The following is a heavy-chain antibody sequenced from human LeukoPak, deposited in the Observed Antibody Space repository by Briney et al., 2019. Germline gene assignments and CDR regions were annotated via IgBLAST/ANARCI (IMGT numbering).Heavy chain of an antibody. CDR2: INHSGST. CDR3: EYSSSSENYFDY. D-gene: IGHD6-6*01. J-gene: IGHJ4*02. V-gene: IGHV4-34*01. CDR1: GGSFSGYY. Sequence: SETLSLTCAVYGGSFSGYYWSWIRQPPGKGLEWIGEINHSGSTNYNPSLKSRVTISVDTSKNQFSLKLSSVTAADTAVYYCEYSSSSENYFDYWGQGTPVTVSS.